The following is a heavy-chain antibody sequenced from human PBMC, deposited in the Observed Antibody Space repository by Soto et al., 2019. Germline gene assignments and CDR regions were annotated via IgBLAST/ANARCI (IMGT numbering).Heavy chain of an antibody. D-gene: IGHD1-26*01. Sequence: QVQLLQSGAEVKKPGASVKVSCKASGYSYTTYGITWVRQAPGQGLEWRGWISAYNGNTNYAQKFQGRVTMTTDTSTTTAYMELRSLRSDDSAVYYCARTSGDYYDYWGQGTLVTVSS. CDR3: ARTSGDYYDY. CDR1: GYSYTTYG. CDR2: ISAYNGNT. J-gene: IGHJ4*02. V-gene: IGHV1-18*01.